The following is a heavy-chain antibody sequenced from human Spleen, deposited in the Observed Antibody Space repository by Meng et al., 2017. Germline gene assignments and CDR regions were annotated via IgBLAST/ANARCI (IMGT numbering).Heavy chain of an antibody. V-gene: IGHV1-2*02. CDR3: AKIYKLGITAFDI. D-gene: IGHD7-27*01. CDR2: INPNSGGT. Sequence: ASVKVSCKASGYTFTGYYMHWVRQAPGQGLEWMGWINPNSGGTNYAQKFQGRVTMTRDTSISTAYMELSRLRSGDTAVYYCAKIYKLGITAFDIWGQGTMVTVSS. CDR1: GYTFTGYY. J-gene: IGHJ3*02.